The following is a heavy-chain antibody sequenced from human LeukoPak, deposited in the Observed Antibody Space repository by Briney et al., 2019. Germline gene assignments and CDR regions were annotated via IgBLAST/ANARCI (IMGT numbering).Heavy chain of an antibody. CDR3: AKDGVESYDFWSGYPDY. J-gene: IGHJ4*02. Sequence: PGGSLRLSCAASGFTFSSYAMHWVRQAPGKGLEWVAVISYDGSNKYYADSVKGRITISRDNSKNTLYLQMNSLRAEDTAVYYCAKDGVESYDFWSGYPDYWGQGTLVTVSS. D-gene: IGHD3-3*01. CDR1: GFTFSSYA. V-gene: IGHV3-30-3*01. CDR2: ISYDGSNK.